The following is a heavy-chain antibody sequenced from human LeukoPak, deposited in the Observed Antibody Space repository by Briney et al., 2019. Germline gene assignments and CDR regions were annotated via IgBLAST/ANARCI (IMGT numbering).Heavy chain of an antibody. CDR2: ISKRDDRT. Sequence: GGSPRLSCVASGFTLSGYDMMWVRQRPGKGLEWVSSISKRDDRTYYADSVKGRFTISRDKSKSTVYLQMSSLRVDDTAVYYCAKDPFTFDGDYGDTWGQGTLVTVSS. D-gene: IGHD4-17*01. V-gene: IGHV3-23*01. CDR1: GFTLSGYD. CDR3: AKDPFTFDGDYGDT. J-gene: IGHJ4*02.